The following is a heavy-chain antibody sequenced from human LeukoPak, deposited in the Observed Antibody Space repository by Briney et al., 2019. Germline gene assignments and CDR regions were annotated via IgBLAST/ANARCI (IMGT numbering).Heavy chain of an antibody. CDR3: AKDRDFWSGFDF. D-gene: IGHD3-3*01. CDR1: GFMFEDYG. CDR2: ISWNSGTK. Sequence: PGRSLRLSCVASGFMFEDYGMHWVRQGPGKGLEWVSGISWNSGTKAYAASVKGRFTISRDNSENSLYLQMDSLRSEDSALYYCAKDRDFWSGFDFWGPRVLVTVSS. V-gene: IGHV3-9*01. J-gene: IGHJ4*02.